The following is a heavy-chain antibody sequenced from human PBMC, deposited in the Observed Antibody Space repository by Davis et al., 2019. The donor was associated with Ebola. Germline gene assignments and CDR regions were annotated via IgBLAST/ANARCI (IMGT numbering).Heavy chain of an antibody. CDR3: ARSSLLYSGYDYPLDY. CDR2: IIPIFGTA. CDR1: GGTFSSYA. Sequence: SVKVSCKASGGTFSSYAISWVRQASGQGLEWMGGIIPIFGTANYAQKFQGRVTITADKSTSTAYMELSSLRSEDTAVYYCARSSLLYSGYDYPLDYWGQGTLVTVSS. D-gene: IGHD5-12*01. J-gene: IGHJ4*02. V-gene: IGHV1-69*06.